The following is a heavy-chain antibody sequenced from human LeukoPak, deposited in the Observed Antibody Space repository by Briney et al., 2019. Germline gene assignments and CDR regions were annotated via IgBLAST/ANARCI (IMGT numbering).Heavy chain of an antibody. CDR2: IFHSGST. J-gene: IGHJ4*02. Sequence: SGTLSLTCAVSGGSISSSNWWSWVRQPPGKGLEWIGEIFHSGSTNYNPSLKSRVTISVDTSKNQFSLKLSSVTAADTAMYYCAREYSSSSYTDFWGQGTLVTVSS. CDR1: GGSISSSNW. D-gene: IGHD6-6*01. V-gene: IGHV4-4*02. CDR3: AREYSSSSYTDF.